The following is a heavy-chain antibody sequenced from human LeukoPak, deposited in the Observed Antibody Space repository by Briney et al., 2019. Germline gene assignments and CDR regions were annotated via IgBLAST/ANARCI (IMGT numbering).Heavy chain of an antibody. CDR2: INPNSGGT. J-gene: IGHJ3*02. Sequence: ASVKVSCKASGYTFTGYYMHWVRQAPGQGLEWIGWINPNSGGTNYAQKFQGWVTMTRDTSISTAYMELSRLRSDDTAVYYCARVAAAGTSAFDIWGQGTMVTVSS. V-gene: IGHV1-2*04. D-gene: IGHD6-13*01. CDR3: ARVAAAGTSAFDI. CDR1: GYTFTGYY.